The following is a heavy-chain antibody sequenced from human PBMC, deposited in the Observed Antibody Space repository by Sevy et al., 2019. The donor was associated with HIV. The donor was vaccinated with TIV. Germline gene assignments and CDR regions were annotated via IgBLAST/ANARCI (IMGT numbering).Heavy chain of an antibody. D-gene: IGHD6-6*01. V-gene: IGHV1-2*06. J-gene: IGHJ5*02. CDR2: INPNSGGT. CDR3: ARGPGIAARFDWFDP. Sequence: ASVKVSCKASGYTLTSYYMHWVRQAPGQGLEWIGRINPNSGGTNYAQMFQGRVTMTRDTSISTAYMGLSRLRSDDTAVYYCARGPGIAARFDWFDPWGQGSLVTVSS. CDR1: GYTLTSYY.